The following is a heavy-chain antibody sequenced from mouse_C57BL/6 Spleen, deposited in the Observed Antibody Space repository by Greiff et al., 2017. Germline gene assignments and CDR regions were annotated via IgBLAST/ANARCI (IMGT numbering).Heavy chain of an antibody. V-gene: IGHV1-55*01. CDR3: ARGDYYDYDGFAY. J-gene: IGHJ3*01. Sequence: QVQLQQPGAELVKPGASVKMSCKASGYTFTSYWITWVKQRPGQGLEWIGDIYPGSGCTNYNEKFKSKATLTVDTSSSTAYMQLSSLTSEDSAVYYCARGDYYDYDGFAYWGQGTLVTVSA. CDR2: IYPGSGCT. CDR1: GYTFTSYW. D-gene: IGHD2-4*01.